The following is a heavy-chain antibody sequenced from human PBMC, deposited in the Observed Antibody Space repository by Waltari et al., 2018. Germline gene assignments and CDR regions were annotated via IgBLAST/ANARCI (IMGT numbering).Heavy chain of an antibody. J-gene: IGHJ6*02. CDR3: ARGDYYGSGSAGGMDV. D-gene: IGHD3-10*01. Sequence: VQLVQTGAEVKKPGASVKVSFKATGYTLPSYAVPLARQDRGQRLEVMGWINGDNGNTKNSQKFQGRVTITRDTSASTAYIELSSLGSEDTAGYYCARGDYYGSGSAGGMDVWGQGTTVTVSS. CDR1: GYTLPSYA. CDR2: INGDNGNT. V-gene: IGHV1-3*01.